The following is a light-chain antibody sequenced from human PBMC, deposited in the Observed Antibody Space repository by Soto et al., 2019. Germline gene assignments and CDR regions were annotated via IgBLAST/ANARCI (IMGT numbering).Light chain of an antibody. CDR3: QQYRFWPPYT. CDR1: QSVDDK. J-gene: IGKJ2*01. V-gene: IGKV3-15*01. CDR2: LAS. Sequence: EVVMTQSPATLSVSPGERATLSCRASQSVDDKLAWYQQKPGQAPRLLIFLASTRATGIPGRFSASGSGTEFTLTISSLQSEDLAVYYYQQYRFWPPYTFGQGTKVEIK.